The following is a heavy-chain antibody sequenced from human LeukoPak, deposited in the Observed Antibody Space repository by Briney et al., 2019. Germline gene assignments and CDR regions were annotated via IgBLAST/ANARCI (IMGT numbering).Heavy chain of an antibody. J-gene: IGHJ5*02. CDR2: IYHSGST. D-gene: IGHD2-2*01. CDR1: GYSISSGYN. Sequence: SETLSLTCAVSGYSISSGYNWGWIRQPPGKGLEWIGSIYHSGSTYYNPSLKSRVTISVDTSKNQFSLKLSSVTAADTAVYYCARTPYCSSASSSRFDPWGQGTLVTVSS. CDR3: ARTPYCSSASSSRFDP. V-gene: IGHV4-38-2*01.